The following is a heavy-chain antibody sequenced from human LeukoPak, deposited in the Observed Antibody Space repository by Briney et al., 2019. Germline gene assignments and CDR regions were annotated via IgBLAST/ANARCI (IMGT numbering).Heavy chain of an antibody. CDR3: ARVKVGSGWQKTSDY. J-gene: IGHJ4*02. D-gene: IGHD6-19*01. CDR2: ISSSGSTI. CDR1: GFTFSSYE. Sequence: SGGSLRLSCAASGFTFSSYEMNWVRQAPGKGLEWVSYISSSGSTIYYADSVKGRFTISRDNAKNSLYLQMNSLRAEDTAVYYCARVKVGSGWQKTSDYWGQGTLVTVSS. V-gene: IGHV3-48*03.